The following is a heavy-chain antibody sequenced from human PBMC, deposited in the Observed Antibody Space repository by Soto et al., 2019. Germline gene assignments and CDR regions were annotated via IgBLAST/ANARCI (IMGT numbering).Heavy chain of an antibody. CDR2: IYYSGST. J-gene: IGHJ4*02. V-gene: IGHV4-30-4*01. Sequence: PSETLSLTCTVSGGSISSGGYYGNWIPQPQGKGLEWIGFIYYSGSTYYNPSLKSRVTISVDTSKNQFSVRLGSVTAAATAVYYCAREPYDYDRSGHFDYWGQGTLVTVSS. CDR3: AREPYDYDRSGHFDY. D-gene: IGHD3-22*01. CDR1: GGSISSGGYY.